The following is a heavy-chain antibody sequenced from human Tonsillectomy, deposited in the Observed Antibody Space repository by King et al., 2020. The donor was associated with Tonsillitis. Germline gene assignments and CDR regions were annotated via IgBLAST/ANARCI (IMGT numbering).Heavy chain of an antibody. CDR3: AREGYNYYYYMDV. CDR1: GFTFSDYY. V-gene: IGHV3-11*01. Sequence: VHLVESGGGLVKPGGSLRLSCAASGFTFSDYYMSWIRQAPGKGLEWLSYISSDGSTIFSADSVKGRFTISRDNAKNSLYLQMNSLRAEDTAVYYCAREGYNYYYYMDVWGKGTTVTVSS. CDR2: ISSDGSTI. D-gene: IGHD2-15*01. J-gene: IGHJ6*03.